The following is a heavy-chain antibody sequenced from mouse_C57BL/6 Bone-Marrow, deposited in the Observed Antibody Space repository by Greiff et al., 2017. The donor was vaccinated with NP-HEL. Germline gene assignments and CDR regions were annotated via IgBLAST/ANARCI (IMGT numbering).Heavy chain of an antibody. CDR1: GYTFTSYW. CDR3: ARGLRRGYYAMDY. Sequence: QLQQPGAELVKPGASVKLSCKASGYTFTSYWMHWVKQRPGQGLEWIGMIHPNSGSTNYNEKFKSKATLTVDKSSSTAYMQLSSLTSEDSAVYYCARGLRRGYYAMDYWGQGTSVTVSS. J-gene: IGHJ4*01. D-gene: IGHD2-4*01. V-gene: IGHV1-64*01. CDR2: IHPNSGST.